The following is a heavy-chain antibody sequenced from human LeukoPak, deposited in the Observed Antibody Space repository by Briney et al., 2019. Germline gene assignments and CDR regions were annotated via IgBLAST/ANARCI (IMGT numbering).Heavy chain of an antibody. D-gene: IGHD2-2*01. Sequence: ASVKVSCKASGYTFTSYDINWVRQATGQGLEWMGWMNPNSGNTGYAQKFQGRVTMTRNTSISTAYMELSSLRSEDTAVYYCTADPGTYCSSTSCYDAFDIWGQGTMVTVSS. CDR2: MNPNSGNT. J-gene: IGHJ3*02. CDR1: GYTFTSYD. CDR3: TADPGTYCSSTSCYDAFDI. V-gene: IGHV1-8*01.